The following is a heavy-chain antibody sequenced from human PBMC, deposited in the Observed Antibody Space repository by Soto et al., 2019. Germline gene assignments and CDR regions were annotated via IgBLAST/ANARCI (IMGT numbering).Heavy chain of an antibody. CDR3: ARDPSYDLPLYYFDY. Sequence: GGSLRLSCAASGFTFSSYGMHWVRQAPGKGLEWVAVIWYDGSNKYYADSVKGRFTISRDNSKNTLYLQMNSLRAEDTAVYYCARDPSYDLPLYYFDYWGQGTLVTVSS. CDR2: IWYDGSNK. D-gene: IGHD5-12*01. J-gene: IGHJ4*02. V-gene: IGHV3-33*01. CDR1: GFTFSSYG.